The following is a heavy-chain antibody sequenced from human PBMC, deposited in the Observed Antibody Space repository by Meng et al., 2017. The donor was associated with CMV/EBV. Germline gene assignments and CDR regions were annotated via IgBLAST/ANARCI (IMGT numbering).Heavy chain of an antibody. CDR3: ARDAYYYGSGSYSEVDY. J-gene: IGHJ4*02. CDR2: ISSSSSYI. CDR1: GFTFSSYS. Sequence: GESLKISCAASGFTFSSYSMNWVRQAPGKGLEWVSSISSSSSYIYYADSVKGRFTISRDNAKNSLYPQMNSLRAEDTAVYYCARDAYYYGSGSYSEVDYWGQGTLVTVSS. V-gene: IGHV3-21*01. D-gene: IGHD3-10*01.